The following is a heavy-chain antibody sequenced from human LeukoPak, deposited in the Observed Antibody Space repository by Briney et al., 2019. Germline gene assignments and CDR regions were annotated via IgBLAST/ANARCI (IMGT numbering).Heavy chain of an antibody. Sequence: SETLSLTCTVSGDSISSANYYWGWIRQPPGKGLEWIGSIHYSGNTYYNPSLKSRVTISVDTSKNQFSLKLSSVTAADTAVYYCARPIQLWSQGGFDYWGQGTLVTVSS. J-gene: IGHJ4*02. CDR2: IHYSGNT. D-gene: IGHD5-18*01. V-gene: IGHV4-39*07. CDR3: ARPIQLWSQGGFDY. CDR1: GDSISSANYY.